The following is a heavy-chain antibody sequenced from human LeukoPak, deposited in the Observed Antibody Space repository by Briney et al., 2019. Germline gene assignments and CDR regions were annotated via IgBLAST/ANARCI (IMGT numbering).Heavy chain of an antibody. CDR1: GVSFDDYY. CDR2: INHSGYT. Sequence: AETLSLTCAVSGVSFDDYYWAWVRQTPGKGLEWIGEINHSGYTNDSPSLTSRVTLSIDASGKQFFLNLRSETVASAGTYYCTKMTTGHDYWGKGTLVTVSS. D-gene: IGHD4-17*01. J-gene: IGHJ4*02. V-gene: IGHV4-34*01. CDR3: TKMTTGHDY.